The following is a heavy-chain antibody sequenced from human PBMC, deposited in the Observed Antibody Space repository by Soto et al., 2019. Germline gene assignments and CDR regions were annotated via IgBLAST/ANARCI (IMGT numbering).Heavy chain of an antibody. CDR3: ARDGHPLIGPAAKYNWFDP. J-gene: IGHJ5*02. CDR1: GGTFSSYA. Sequence: GASVKVSCKASGGTFSSYAISWVRQAPGQGLEWMGGIIPIFGTANYAQKFQGRVTITADESTSTAYMELSSLRSEDTAVYYCARDGHPLIGPAAKYNWFDPWGQGTLVTVSS. CDR2: IIPIFGTA. V-gene: IGHV1-69*13. D-gene: IGHD2-2*01.